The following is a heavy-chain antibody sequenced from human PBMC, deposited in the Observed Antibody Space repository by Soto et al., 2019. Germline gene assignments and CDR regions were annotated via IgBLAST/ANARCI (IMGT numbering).Heavy chain of an antibody. CDR3: ARDPYHVLMVNAPNLYGMDV. J-gene: IGHJ6*02. CDR2: IIPIFGNT. D-gene: IGHD2-8*01. Sequence: ASVKVSCKASGGTFSSYAISWVRQAPGQGLEWMGGIIPIFGNTNYPQSLQGRLTMTTDTSTTTAYMELRNLRSDDTAVYYCARDPYHVLMVNAPNLYGMDVWGQGTTVTVSS. CDR1: GGTFSSYA. V-gene: IGHV1-18*01.